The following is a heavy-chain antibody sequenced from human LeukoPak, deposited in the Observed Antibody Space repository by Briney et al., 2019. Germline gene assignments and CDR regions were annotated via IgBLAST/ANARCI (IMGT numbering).Heavy chain of an antibody. CDR3: AREGVAVAGTPSGY. CDR2: IYHSGST. D-gene: IGHD6-19*01. Sequence: PSETLSLTCAVSGYSISSGYYWGWIRQPPGKGLEWIGSIYHSGSTYYNPSLKSRVTISVDTPKNQFSLKLSSVTAADTAVYYCAREGVAVAGTPSGYWGQGTLVTVSS. CDR1: GYSISSGYY. V-gene: IGHV4-38-2*02. J-gene: IGHJ4*02.